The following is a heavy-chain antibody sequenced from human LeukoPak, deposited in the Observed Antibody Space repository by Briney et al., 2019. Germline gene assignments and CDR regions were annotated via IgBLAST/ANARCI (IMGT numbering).Heavy chain of an antibody. V-gene: IGHV3-64*01. CDR2: ISSIGDST. Sequence: GGALRLSCAASGFTLSSYAMHWVRQAPGKGLEYVSAISSIGDSTFYANSVKGRFTISRDNSKNTLYLQMGSLRAEDMALYYCARGCLRFLEWLLPYFDYWGQGTLVTVSS. CDR1: GFTLSSYA. CDR3: ARGCLRFLEWLLPYFDY. D-gene: IGHD3-3*01. J-gene: IGHJ4*02.